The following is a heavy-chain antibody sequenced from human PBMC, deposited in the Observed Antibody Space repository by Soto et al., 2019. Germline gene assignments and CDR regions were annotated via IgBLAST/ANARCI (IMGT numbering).Heavy chain of an antibody. D-gene: IGHD3-3*01. CDR2: IHVGGSFT. Sequence: EVQLVESGGGLVQPGGSLRLSCTASGFTFSHHWMHWVRQAPGKGLIWVSRIHVGGSFTDYADSVKGRFTISRDDAKNTLILQMNNLRAEDTAVYYFVRGTIAWCGKEYWGQGTLVTVSS. CDR1: GFTFSHHW. V-gene: IGHV3-74*01. J-gene: IGHJ4*02. CDR3: VRGTIAWCGKEY.